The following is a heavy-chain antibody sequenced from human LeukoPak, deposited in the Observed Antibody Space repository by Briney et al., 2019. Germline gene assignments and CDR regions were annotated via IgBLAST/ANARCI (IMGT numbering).Heavy chain of an antibody. Sequence: SVTLSCKASGGTFSNYAISWVRQAPGQGLEWMGRIIPVLGLANYGQKFQGRVTITADRSTSTSYMEVNNLRSDDTAVYYCASPPWNDDYYTMGVWGQGTTVTVSS. J-gene: IGHJ6*02. V-gene: IGHV1-69*04. CDR2: IIPVLGLA. D-gene: IGHD1-1*01. CDR1: GGTFSNYA. CDR3: ASPPWNDDYYTMGV.